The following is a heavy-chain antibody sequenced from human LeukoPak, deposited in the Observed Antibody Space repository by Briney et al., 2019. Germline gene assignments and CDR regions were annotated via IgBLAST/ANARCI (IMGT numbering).Heavy chain of an antibody. CDR1: GFTFGDYA. D-gene: IGHD2-2*01. Sequence: GGSLRLSCTASGFTFGDYAMSWFRQAPGKGLEWVGFIRSKAYGGTTEYAASVKGRFTISRDDSKSIAYLQMNSLKTEDTAVYYCTREPRRTYCSSTSCSPYYYYGMDVWGQGTTVTVSS. V-gene: IGHV3-49*03. CDR3: TREPRRTYCSSTSCSPYYYYGMDV. J-gene: IGHJ6*02. CDR2: IRSKAYGGTT.